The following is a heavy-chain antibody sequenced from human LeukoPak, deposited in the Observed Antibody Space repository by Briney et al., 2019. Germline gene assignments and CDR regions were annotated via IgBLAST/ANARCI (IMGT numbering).Heavy chain of an antibody. Sequence: GRSLRLSCAASGFTFSSYAMHWVRHAPGKGLEWVAVISYDGSNKYYADSVKGRFTISRDNSKNTLYLQMNSLRAEDTAVYYCAKDKVVGAPTRYYYYMDVWGKGTTVTVSS. CDR2: ISYDGSNK. CDR3: AKDKVVGAPTRYYYYMDV. V-gene: IGHV3-30-3*01. J-gene: IGHJ6*03. D-gene: IGHD1-26*01. CDR1: GFTFSSYA.